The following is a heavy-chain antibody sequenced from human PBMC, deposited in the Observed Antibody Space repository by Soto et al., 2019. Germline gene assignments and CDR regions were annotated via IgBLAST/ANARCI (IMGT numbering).Heavy chain of an antibody. D-gene: IGHD2-21*02. Sequence: EVQLVESGGGLVQPGRSLRLSCAASGSTFDDYAMHWVRQAPGKGLEWVSGISWNSGSIGYADSVKGRFTISRDNAKNSQYLQMNSLRAEDTDLYYCAKEDYCGGDVTYGMDVWGQGTTVTVSS. J-gene: IGHJ6*02. CDR3: AKEDYCGGDVTYGMDV. CDR1: GSTFDDYA. V-gene: IGHV3-9*01. CDR2: ISWNSGSI.